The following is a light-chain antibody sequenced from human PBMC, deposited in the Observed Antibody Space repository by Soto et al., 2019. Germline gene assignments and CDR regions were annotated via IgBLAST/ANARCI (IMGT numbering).Light chain of an antibody. Sequence: DIQMTQSPSSVSASVGDSVTITCRASQGISTWLAWFQQKPGEAPKLLIYAASSLQSGVPSRFSGSGSGTDFTLTISCLQPDDFATYYCQQYNSYSRGTFGQGTKVEIK. CDR3: QQYNSYSRGT. J-gene: IGKJ1*01. CDR1: QGISTW. CDR2: AAS. V-gene: IGKV1D-16*01.